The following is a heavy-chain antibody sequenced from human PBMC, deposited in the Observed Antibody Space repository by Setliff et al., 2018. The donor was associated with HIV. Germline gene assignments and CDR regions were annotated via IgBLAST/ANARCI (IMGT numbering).Heavy chain of an antibody. D-gene: IGHD3-16*02. J-gene: IGHJ6*03. V-gene: IGHV5-51*01. CDR1: GFTFTNYW. CDR2: VCPGDSDS. Sequence: SGESLKISCQGSGFTFTNYWIGWVRQMPGKGLEWIGIVCPGDSDSRYSPSFQGQVTISADRTINTAYLQWDSLKASDTAMYYCARHRIVKAYYYYMDVWGKGTTVTVSS. CDR3: ARHRIVKAYYYYMDV.